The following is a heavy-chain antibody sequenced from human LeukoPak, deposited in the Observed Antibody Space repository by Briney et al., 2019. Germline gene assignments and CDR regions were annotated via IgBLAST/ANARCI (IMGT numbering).Heavy chain of an antibody. V-gene: IGHV4-34*01. Sequence: SETLSLTCAVYGGSFSGYYWSWIRQPPGKGLEWIGEINHSGSTNYNPSLKSRVTISVDTSKNQFSLKLSSVTAADTAVYYCARGFGRIWFDPWGKGTLVTVS. CDR2: INHSGST. CDR3: ARGFGRIWFDP. CDR1: GGSFSGYY. J-gene: IGHJ5*02. D-gene: IGHD3-16*01.